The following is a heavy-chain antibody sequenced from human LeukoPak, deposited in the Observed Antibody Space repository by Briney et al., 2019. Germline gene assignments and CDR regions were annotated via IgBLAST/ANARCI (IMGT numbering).Heavy chain of an antibody. J-gene: IGHJ5*02. CDR3: ARDEYNWFDP. CDR2: IYYSGST. CDR1: GGSISSYY. V-gene: IGHV4-59*01. Sequence: SETLSLTCSVSGGSISSYYWSWIRQPPGKGLEWIGYIYYSGSTNYNPSLKSRVTISVDTSKNQFSLKLSSVTAADTAVYYCARDEYNWFDPWGQGTLVTVSS.